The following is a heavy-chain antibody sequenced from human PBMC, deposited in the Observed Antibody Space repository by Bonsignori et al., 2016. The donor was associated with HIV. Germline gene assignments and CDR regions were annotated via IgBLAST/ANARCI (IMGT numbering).Heavy chain of an antibody. CDR3: ARDRVPQWLAFYFDY. V-gene: IGHV3-30-3*01. D-gene: IGHD6-19*01. Sequence: GGSLRLSCAASGFTFSSYAMHWVRQAPGKGLEWVAVISYDGSNKYYADSVKGRFTISRDNSKNTLYLQMNSLRAEDTAVYYCARDRVPQWLAFYFDYWGQGTLVTVSS. CDR1: GFTFSSYA. J-gene: IGHJ4*02. CDR2: ISYDGSNK.